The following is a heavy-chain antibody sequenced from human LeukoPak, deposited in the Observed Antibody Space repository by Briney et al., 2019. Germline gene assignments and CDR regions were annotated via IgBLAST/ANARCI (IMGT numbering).Heavy chain of an antibody. CDR1: GGSISSGDYY. J-gene: IGHJ4*02. Sequence: SETLSLTCTVSGGSISSGDYYWSWIRQPPGKGLEWIGYIYCSGSTYYNPSLKSRVTISVDTSKNQFSLKLSSVTAADTAVYYCARANPKSIVGAILHPAYFDYWGQGTLVTVSS. D-gene: IGHD1-26*01. CDR3: ARANPKSIVGAILHPAYFDY. V-gene: IGHV4-30-4*08. CDR2: IYCSGST.